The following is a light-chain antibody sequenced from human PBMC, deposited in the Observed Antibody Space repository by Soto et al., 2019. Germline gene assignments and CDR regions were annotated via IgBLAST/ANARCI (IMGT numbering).Light chain of an antibody. CDR3: TSYTSRSHVV. Sequence: QSVLAQPASVSGSPGQSITISCTGTSGDVGGYDYVSWYQHHPGKAPKLMISEVSNRPSGVSNRFSGSKSGNTASLTISGLQAEDEADYYCTSYTSRSHVVFGGGTKLTVL. J-gene: IGLJ2*01. V-gene: IGLV2-14*01. CDR2: EVS. CDR1: SGDVGGYDY.